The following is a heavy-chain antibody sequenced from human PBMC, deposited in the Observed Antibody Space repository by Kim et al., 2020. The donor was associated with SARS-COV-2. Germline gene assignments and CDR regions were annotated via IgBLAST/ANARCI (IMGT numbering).Heavy chain of an antibody. CDR2: ISYDGSNK. J-gene: IGHJ3*02. V-gene: IGHV3-30*18. Sequence: GGSLRLSCAASGFTFSSYGMHWVRQAPGKGLEWVAVISYDGSNKYYADSVKGRFTISRDNSKNTLYLQMNSLRADDTAVYYCAKDPEVEWLRDPGDAFDIWGQGTMVTVSS. D-gene: IGHD5-12*01. CDR3: AKDPEVEWLRDPGDAFDI. CDR1: GFTFSSYG.